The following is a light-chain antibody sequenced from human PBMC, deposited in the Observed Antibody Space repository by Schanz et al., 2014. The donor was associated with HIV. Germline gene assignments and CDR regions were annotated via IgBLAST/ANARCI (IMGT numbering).Light chain of an antibody. CDR3: AAWDDSLNGVV. CDR2: DVK. J-gene: IGLJ3*02. Sequence: QSVLTQPASVSGSPGQSITISCTGTSSDVGGYNYVSWYQQHPGKAPKLMIYDVKNRPSGVPDRFSGSKSGTSASLAISGLQSEDEADYYCAAWDDSLNGVVFGGGTKLTVL. V-gene: IGLV2-14*01. CDR1: SSDVGGYNY.